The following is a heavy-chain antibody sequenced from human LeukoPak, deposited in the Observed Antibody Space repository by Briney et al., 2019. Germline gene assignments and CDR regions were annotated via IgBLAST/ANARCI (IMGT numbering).Heavy chain of an antibody. CDR2: SGST. D-gene: IGHD5-12*01. CDR1: AGSVSGYF. CDR3: ARHPYSGYGHRFDN. J-gene: IGHJ3*02. V-gene: IGHV4-59*08. Sequence: SETVSHICTVSAGSVSGYFWSWTRQPPGKGLEWIGYSGSTNYNPLLSRLIMLLDASSKNQFSMQLYSVTAADTAVYYCARHPYSGYGHRFDNWGQGTMVTVSS.